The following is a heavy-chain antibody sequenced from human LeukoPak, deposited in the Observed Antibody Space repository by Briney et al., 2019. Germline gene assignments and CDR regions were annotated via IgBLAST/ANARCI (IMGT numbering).Heavy chain of an antibody. CDR1: GGTFSSYA. J-gene: IGHJ3*01. V-gene: IGHV1-69*04. CDR3: ARDMSTRVTPISYAFDV. Sequence: SVKVSCKASGGTFSSYAISWVRQAPGQGLEWMGRIIPILGIANYAQKFQGRVTITADKSTSTAYMELSSLRSEDTAVYYCARDMSTRVTPISYAFDVWGQGTMVTVSS. D-gene: IGHD4-23*01. CDR2: IIPILGIA.